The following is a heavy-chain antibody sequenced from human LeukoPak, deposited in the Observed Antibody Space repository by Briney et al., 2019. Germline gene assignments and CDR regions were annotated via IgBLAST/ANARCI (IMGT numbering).Heavy chain of an antibody. D-gene: IGHD5-12*01. J-gene: IGHJ4*02. CDR3: ARQRGYDYYMVSQQYYFDY. CDR2: IYPGDSDT. CDR1: GYSFIKYW. Sequence: NTGESLKISCKGSGYSFIKYWIGWVRQVPGKGLEWMGIIYPGDSDTRYSPPFQGQVTISADKSISTAYLQWSSLKASDTAMYYCARQRGYDYYMVSQQYYFDYWGQGTLVTVSS. V-gene: IGHV5-51*01.